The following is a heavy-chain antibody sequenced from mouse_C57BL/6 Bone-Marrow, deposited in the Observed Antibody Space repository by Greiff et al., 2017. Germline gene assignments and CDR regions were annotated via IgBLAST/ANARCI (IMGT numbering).Heavy chain of an antibody. J-gene: IGHJ1*03. CDR1: GFSLTSYG. D-gene: IGHD1-1*01. CDR3: AKGGYYGSSIYWYFDV. CDR2: IWRGGST. V-gene: IGHV2-5*01. Sequence: VKLQESGPGLVQPSQSLSITCTVSGFSLTSYGVHWVRQSPGKGLEWLGVIWRGGSTDYNAAFMSRLSITKDNSKSQVFFKMNSLQADDTAIYYCAKGGYYGSSIYWYFDVWGTGTTVTVSS.